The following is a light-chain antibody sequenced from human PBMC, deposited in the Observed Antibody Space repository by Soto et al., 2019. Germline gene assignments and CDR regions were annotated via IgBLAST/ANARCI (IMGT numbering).Light chain of an antibody. CDR1: QGISNY. CDR3: QQLNSYPLT. Sequence: IQLTQSPSSLSASVGDRVTITCRARQGISNYLAWYQQKPGKAPNLLIYAASTLQSVVPSRFSGSGSGTDFTLTISSLQPDDLATYYCQQLNSYPLTFGGGTKVEIK. J-gene: IGKJ4*01. V-gene: IGKV1-9*01. CDR2: AAS.